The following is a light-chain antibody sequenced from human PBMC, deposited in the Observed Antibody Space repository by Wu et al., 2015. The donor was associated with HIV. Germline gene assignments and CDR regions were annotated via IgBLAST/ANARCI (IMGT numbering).Light chain of an antibody. J-gene: IGKJ3*01. Sequence: DIHMSQSPFLLSASVGDSVTITCRASQGISGWLAWFQQKPGKAPKSLISAAYTLQMGVPSRFSGTGSGTEFNLTINNLQPEDFATYYCRQYNSYSFFTFGPGTKVEIK. V-gene: IGKV1D-16*01. CDR1: QGISGW. CDR2: AAY. CDR3: RQYNSYSFFT.